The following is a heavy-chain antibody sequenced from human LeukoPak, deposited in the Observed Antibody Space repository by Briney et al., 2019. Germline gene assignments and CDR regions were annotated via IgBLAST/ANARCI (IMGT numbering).Heavy chain of an antibody. D-gene: IGHD1-26*01. V-gene: IGHV4-39*01. CDR1: GGSISSSSYY. J-gene: IGHJ6*03. Sequence: SETLSLTCTVSGGSISSSSYYWGWIRQPPGKGLEWIGSIYYSGSTYYNPSLKSRVTISVDTSKNQFSLKLSSVTAADTAVYYCARRLSVGVPGYYYYYMEVWGKGTTVPVSS. CDR3: ARRLSVGVPGYYYYYMEV. CDR2: IYYSGST.